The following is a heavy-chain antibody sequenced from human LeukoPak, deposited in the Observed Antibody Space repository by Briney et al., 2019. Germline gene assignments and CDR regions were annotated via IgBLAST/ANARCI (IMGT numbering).Heavy chain of an antibody. V-gene: IGHV3-48*04. CDR1: GFTFSSYS. J-gene: IGHJ6*03. CDR2: ISSSSSTI. Sequence: GGSLRLSCAASGFTFSSYSMNWVRQAPGKGLEWVSYISSSSSTIYYADSVKGRVTISRDNAKNSLYLQMNSLRAEDTAVYYCAREACNAPYYYYMDVWGKGTTVTVSS. CDR3: AREACNAPYYYYMDV.